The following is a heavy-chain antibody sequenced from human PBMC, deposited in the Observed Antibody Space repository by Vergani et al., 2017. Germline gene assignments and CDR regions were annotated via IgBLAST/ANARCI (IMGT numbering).Heavy chain of an antibody. CDR3: VRDTRRYFLDSIDGGDSDSPPFVPAV. J-gene: IGHJ3*01. Sequence: QVRLQESGPGLVRPSETLSLTCTVSGCSLTPYYWSWIRQSPGKGLEWIGNIYYNGRTKYNPSLKSRATISADTSKDQFSLRLTSMTAADTAVYYCVRDTRRYFLDSIDGGDSDSPPFVPAVWGLGTGVIVSS. CDR2: IYYNGRT. D-gene: IGHD2-21*01. CDR1: GCSLTPYY. V-gene: IGHV4-59*01.